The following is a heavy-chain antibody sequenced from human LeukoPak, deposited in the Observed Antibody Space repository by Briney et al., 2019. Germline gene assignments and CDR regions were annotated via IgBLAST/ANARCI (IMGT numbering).Heavy chain of an antibody. CDR2: ISYSGST. D-gene: IGHD6-13*01. V-gene: IGHV4-59*01. Sequence: SETLSLTCTVFGVSFSDYYWSWIRQPPGKGLELIGYISYSGSTNYNPSLKSRVIISADTSKNQFSLKLSSVTTADTAVYYCARGLYSSSWPDAFDIWGQGTMVTVSS. J-gene: IGHJ3*02. CDR1: GVSFSDYY. CDR3: ARGLYSSSWPDAFDI.